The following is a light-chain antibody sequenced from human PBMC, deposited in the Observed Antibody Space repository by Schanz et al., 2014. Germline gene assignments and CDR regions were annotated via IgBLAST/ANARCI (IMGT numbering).Light chain of an antibody. CDR3: SSYTSSSTVV. CDR1: SDVVEGYNF. V-gene: IGLV2-8*01. J-gene: IGLJ2*01. Sequence: QSALTQPPSASGSPGQSVTISCTATSDVVEGYNFVSWYQQHPGRAPKLLIYEVRQRPSGVSDRFSGSKSGYTASLTISGLQAEDEADYYCSSYTSSSTVVFGGGTKLTVL. CDR2: EVR.